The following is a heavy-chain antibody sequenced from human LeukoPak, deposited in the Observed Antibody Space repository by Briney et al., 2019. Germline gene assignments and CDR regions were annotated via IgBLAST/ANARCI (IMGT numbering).Heavy chain of an antibody. CDR1: GFTFSSYA. Sequence: GGSLRLSCAASGFTFSSYAMHWVRQAPGKGLEWVAVISYDGSNKYYADSVKGRFTIPRDNSKNTLYLQMNSLRAEDTAVYYCARDIGDYDYDYWGQGTLVTVSS. V-gene: IGHV3-30*04. D-gene: IGHD5-12*01. CDR3: ARDIGDYDYDY. J-gene: IGHJ4*02. CDR2: ISYDGSNK.